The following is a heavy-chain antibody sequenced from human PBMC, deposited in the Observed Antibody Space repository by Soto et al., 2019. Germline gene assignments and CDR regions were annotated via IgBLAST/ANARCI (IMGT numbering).Heavy chain of an antibody. CDR1: GFTFCSYA. D-gene: IGHD2-15*01. J-gene: IGHJ4*02. V-gene: IGHV3-23*01. Sequence: GALRLSCAASGFTFCSYAMSWVRPAPGEGLGWFSAISGSGGSTYYADSVKGRFTISRDNSKNTLYLQMNSLRAEDTAVYYCAKDRASIGYCSGGSCYFGSYWGQGTLVTVSS. CDR2: ISGSGGST. CDR3: AKDRASIGYCSGGSCYFGSY.